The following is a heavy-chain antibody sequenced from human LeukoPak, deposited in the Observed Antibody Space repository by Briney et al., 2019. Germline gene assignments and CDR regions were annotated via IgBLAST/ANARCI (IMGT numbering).Heavy chain of an antibody. V-gene: IGHV3-21*01. D-gene: IGHD5-18*01. CDR3: ARDLRVQLWLEFDY. J-gene: IGHJ4*02. CDR2: ISSSSSFV. Sequence: GGSLRLTCAASGFTFSSYSMNWVRQAPGKGLEWVSSISSSSSFVYYADSVKGRFTISRDNAKNSLYLQMNSLRAEDTAVYYCARDLRVQLWLEFDYWGQGTLVTVSS. CDR1: GFTFSSYS.